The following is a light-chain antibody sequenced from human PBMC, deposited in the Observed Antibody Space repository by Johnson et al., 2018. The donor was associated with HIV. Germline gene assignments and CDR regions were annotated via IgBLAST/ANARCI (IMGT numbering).Light chain of an antibody. CDR1: SSNIGNNY. CDR2: ENT. Sequence: QSVLTQPPSVSAAPGQKVTISCSGSSSNIGNNYVSWYQQLPGTAPKLLIYENTKRPSGIPDRFSGSKSGTSATLGITGLQTGDEADYYCGTWDSRLYVFGTGTKVTVL. V-gene: IGLV1-51*02. J-gene: IGLJ1*01. CDR3: GTWDSRLYV.